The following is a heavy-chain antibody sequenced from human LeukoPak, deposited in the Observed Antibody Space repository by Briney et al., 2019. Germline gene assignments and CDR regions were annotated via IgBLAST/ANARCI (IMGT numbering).Heavy chain of an antibody. V-gene: IGHV3-66*01. CDR2: IYSGGST. CDR1: GFTVSSNY. CDR3: ARGVRRRPDAFDI. J-gene: IGHJ3*02. D-gene: IGHD6-25*01. Sequence: GGSLRLSCAASGFTVSSNYMSWVRQAPGKGLEWVSVIYSGGSTYYADPVKGRFTISRDNSKNTLYLQMNSLRAEDTAVYYCARGVRRRPDAFDIWGQGTMVTVSS.